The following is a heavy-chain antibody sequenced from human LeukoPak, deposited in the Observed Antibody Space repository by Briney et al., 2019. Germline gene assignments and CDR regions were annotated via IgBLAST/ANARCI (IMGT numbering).Heavy chain of an antibody. Sequence: GGSLRLSCAASGFTFSSYAMSWVRQAPGKGLEWVSAISGSGGSTCYADSVKGRFTISRDNSKSTLYLQMNSLRAEDTAVYYCAKDTIRNYCTSTSCYVVYWGQGTLVTVSS. CDR3: AKDTIRNYCTSTSCYVVY. CDR1: GFTFSSYA. V-gene: IGHV3-23*01. D-gene: IGHD2-2*01. CDR2: ISGSGGST. J-gene: IGHJ4*02.